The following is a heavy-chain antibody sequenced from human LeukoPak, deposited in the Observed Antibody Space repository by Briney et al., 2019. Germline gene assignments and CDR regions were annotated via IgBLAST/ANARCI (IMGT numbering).Heavy chain of an antibody. CDR3: ASGWYINY. D-gene: IGHD6-19*01. CDR2: ISYDGSNK. J-gene: IGHJ4*02. V-gene: IGHV3-30-3*01. Sequence: PGGSLRLSCAASGFTFSSYAMHWVRQAPGKGLEWVAVISYDGSNKYYADSVKGRFTISRDNSKNTLYLQMNSLRAEDTAVYYCASGWYINYWGQGTLVTVSS. CDR1: GFTFSSYA.